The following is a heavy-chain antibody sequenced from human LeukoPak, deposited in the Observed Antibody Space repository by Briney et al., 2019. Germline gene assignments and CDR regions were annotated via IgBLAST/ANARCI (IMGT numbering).Heavy chain of an antibody. CDR3: ARHDDMVATALGN. CDR2: IYYSGST. Sequence: KPSETLSLTCTVSGGSISSYYWSWIRQPPGKGLEWIGYIYYSGSTKYNPSLKSRVTISVDTSKNQFSLKLSSVTAADTAVYYCARHDDMVATALGNWGQGTLVTVSS. D-gene: IGHD2-21*02. CDR1: GGSISSYY. J-gene: IGHJ4*02. V-gene: IGHV4-59*08.